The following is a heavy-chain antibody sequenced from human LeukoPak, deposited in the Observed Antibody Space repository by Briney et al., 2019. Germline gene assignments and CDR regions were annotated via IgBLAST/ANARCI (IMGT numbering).Heavy chain of an antibody. Sequence: TGGSLRLSCAASGFTFYNAWMSWVRQAPGKGLEWVGRIKSKTDGGTTGYAAPVKGRFTISRDDSKNTLYLQMNSLKTEDTAVYYCTTDVGTSRQQLVEDYWGQGTLVTVSS. J-gene: IGHJ4*02. CDR2: IKSKTDGGTT. CDR3: TTDVGTSRQQLVEDY. CDR1: GFTFYNAW. D-gene: IGHD6-13*01. V-gene: IGHV3-15*01.